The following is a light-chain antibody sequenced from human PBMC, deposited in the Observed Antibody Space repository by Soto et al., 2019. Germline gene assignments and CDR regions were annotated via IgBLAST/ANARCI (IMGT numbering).Light chain of an antibody. CDR2: GAS. J-gene: IGKJ1*01. CDR3: QQYNNWPPWT. V-gene: IGKV3-15*01. Sequence: EIVMTQSPVTLSVSPGETTRLSCRASQSINSDVAWYQQKVGQTPRLLIHGASTRATGIPARFSGSGSGTEFTLTISSLQSEDFAVYYCQQYNNWPPWTFGQGTKVDI. CDR1: QSINSD.